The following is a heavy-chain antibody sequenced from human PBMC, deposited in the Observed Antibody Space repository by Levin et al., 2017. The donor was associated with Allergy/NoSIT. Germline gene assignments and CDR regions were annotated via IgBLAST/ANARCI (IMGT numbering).Heavy chain of an antibody. CDR3: ARSPYSSSSSFDY. CDR2: INHSGST. V-gene: IGHV4-34*01. D-gene: IGHD6-6*01. CDR1: GGSFSGYY. Sequence: ASETLSLTCAVYGGSFSGYYWSWIRQPPGKGLEWIGEINHSGSTNYNPSLKSRVTISVDTSKNQFSLKLSSVTAADTAVYYCARSPYSSSSSFDYWGQGTLVTVSS. J-gene: IGHJ4*02.